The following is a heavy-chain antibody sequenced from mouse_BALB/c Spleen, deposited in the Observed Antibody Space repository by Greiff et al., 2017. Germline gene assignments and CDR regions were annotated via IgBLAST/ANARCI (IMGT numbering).Heavy chain of an antibody. J-gene: IGHJ4*01. Sequence: LQESVPGLVAPSQSLSITCTVSGFSLTSYGVHWVRQPPGKGLEWLGVIWAGGSTNYNSALMSRLSISKDNSKSQVFLKMNSLQTDDTAMYYCAREEGSTMITTDAMDYWGQGTSVTVSS. CDR3: AREEGSTMITTDAMDY. CDR2: IWAGGST. CDR1: GFSLTSYG. V-gene: IGHV2-9*02. D-gene: IGHD2-4*01.